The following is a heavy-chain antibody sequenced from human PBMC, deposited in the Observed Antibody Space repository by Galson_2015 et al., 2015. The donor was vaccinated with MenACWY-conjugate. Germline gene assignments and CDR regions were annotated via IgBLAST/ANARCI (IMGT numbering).Heavy chain of an antibody. J-gene: IGHJ4*02. V-gene: IGHV3-7*01. CDR3: ARIIHDGSDY. CDR1: GFTFDSYR. Sequence: SLRLSCAASGFTFDSYRMSWVRQAPGKGLEWVTNINRDGGGTYYASSVKGRFTISKDNAENSLYLQMNSLRAEDTAIYYCARIIHDGSDYWGQGTLVTVSS. CDR2: INRDGGGT. D-gene: IGHD1-1*01.